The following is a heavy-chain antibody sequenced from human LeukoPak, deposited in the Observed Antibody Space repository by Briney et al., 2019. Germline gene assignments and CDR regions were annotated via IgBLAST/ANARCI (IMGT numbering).Heavy chain of an antibody. Sequence: GGSLRLSCAASGFTFSTYTMNWVRQAPGKGLEWVSSFSSSGSYIYYADSVKGRFTISRDNAKNSLYLHMDSLRAEDTAVYYCAKDRCSNGIGCYYYYMDVWGKGTTVTISS. J-gene: IGHJ6*03. CDR2: FSSSGSYI. V-gene: IGHV3-21*01. CDR1: GFTFSTYT. D-gene: IGHD2-8*01. CDR3: AKDRCSNGIGCYYYYMDV.